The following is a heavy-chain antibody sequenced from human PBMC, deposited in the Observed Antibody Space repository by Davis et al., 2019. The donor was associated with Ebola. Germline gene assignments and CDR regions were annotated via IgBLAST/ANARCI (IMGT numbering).Heavy chain of an antibody. J-gene: IGHJ4*02. D-gene: IGHD4-17*01. V-gene: IGHV5-51*01. CDR1: GYSFTNYW. Sequence: GESLKISCARSGYSFTNYWIGWVRQLPGKGLEWMGIIYPGDSDTKYSPSFQGQVTISADKSITTAYLQWGSLKASDTAMYYCARHRPFGDYAIDYWGQGTLVTVSS. CDR3: ARHRPFGDYAIDY. CDR2: IYPGDSDT.